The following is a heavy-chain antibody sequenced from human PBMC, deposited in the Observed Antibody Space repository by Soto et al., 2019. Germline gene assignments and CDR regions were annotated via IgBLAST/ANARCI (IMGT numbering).Heavy chain of an antibody. J-gene: IGHJ5*02. CDR1: GDSISSGVYY. CDR2: IYYNGST. D-gene: IGHD6-19*01. CDR3: ARGVAVARLYWFDP. V-gene: IGHV4-31*03. Sequence: PSETLSLTCSVSGDSISSGVYYWTWIRQHPGKGLEWIGYIYYNGSTHYNPSLKSRTTISLDTSKNQFSLRLSSVTAVDTAIYYCARGVAVARLYWFDPWGQGTPVTVPQ.